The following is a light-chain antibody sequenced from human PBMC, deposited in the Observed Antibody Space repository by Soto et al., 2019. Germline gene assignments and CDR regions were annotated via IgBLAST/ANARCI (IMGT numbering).Light chain of an antibody. Sequence: QSVLTQSSSASASLGSSVKLTCTLGSGHSSYSIAWHQQQPGKAPPYLMKLEDNGSYHKGSGVPYRFSGSSSGAYRYLTVSNPPFEDEADYYCETWDTNTRVFGGGTKLTVL. V-gene: IGLV4-60*02. CDR2: LEDNGSY. CDR3: ETWDTNTRV. CDR1: SGHSSYS. J-gene: IGLJ3*02.